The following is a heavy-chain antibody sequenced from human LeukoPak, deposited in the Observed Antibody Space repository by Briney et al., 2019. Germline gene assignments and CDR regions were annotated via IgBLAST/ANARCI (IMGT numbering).Heavy chain of an antibody. CDR3: ARGAYYYDSNGFPRFDP. D-gene: IGHD3-22*01. CDR2: INSDGSST. V-gene: IGHV3-74*01. Sequence: GGSLRLSCAASGLTFSSYWMHWVRQAPGKGLVWVSRINSDGSSTSYADSVKGRFTISRDNAKNTLYLQMNSLRAEDTAVYYCARGAYYYDSNGFPRFDPWGQGTLVTVSS. CDR1: GLTFSSYW. J-gene: IGHJ5*02.